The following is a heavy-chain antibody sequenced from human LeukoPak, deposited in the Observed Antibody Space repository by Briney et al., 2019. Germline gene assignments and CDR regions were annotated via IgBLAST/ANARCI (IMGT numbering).Heavy chain of an antibody. Sequence: SETLSLTCTVSGYSISSGYYWGWIRQPPGKGLEWIGSIYHSGSTYYNPSLKSRVTISVDTSKNQFSLKLSSVTAADTAVYYCARANGSSILYYYYYYMDVWGKGTTVTVSS. J-gene: IGHJ6*03. D-gene: IGHD1-26*01. V-gene: IGHV4-38-2*02. CDR2: IYHSGST. CDR1: GYSISSGYY. CDR3: ARANGSSILYYYYYYMDV.